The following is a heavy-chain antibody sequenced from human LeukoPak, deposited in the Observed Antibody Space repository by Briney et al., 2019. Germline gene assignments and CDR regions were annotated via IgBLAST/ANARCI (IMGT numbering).Heavy chain of an antibody. Sequence: GGSLRLSCAASGFTFSSYAMSWVRQAPGKGLEWVSTISVNGGDTYYADSVKGRFTISRDNSKNTLYLQMNSLRAEDAAVYYCTDKYSHDYWGQGTLVTVSS. CDR2: ISVNGGDT. CDR1: GFTFSSYA. V-gene: IGHV3-23*01. J-gene: IGHJ4*02. D-gene: IGHD5-18*01. CDR3: TDKYSHDY.